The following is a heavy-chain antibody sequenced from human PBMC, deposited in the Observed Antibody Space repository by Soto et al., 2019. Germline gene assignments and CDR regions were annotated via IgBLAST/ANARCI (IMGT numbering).Heavy chain of an antibody. Sequence: PGGSLRLSCAASEFAFSNYEMNWVRQAPGKGLEWVSYISLSGSTIYYADSVKGRFTISRDDAKNSLYLQMDSLRADDTAVYYCARESFSASPNFFDYWGQGTLVTVSS. J-gene: IGHJ4*02. D-gene: IGHD3-3*02. CDR2: ISLSGSTI. V-gene: IGHV3-48*03. CDR1: EFAFSNYE. CDR3: ARESFSASPNFFDY.